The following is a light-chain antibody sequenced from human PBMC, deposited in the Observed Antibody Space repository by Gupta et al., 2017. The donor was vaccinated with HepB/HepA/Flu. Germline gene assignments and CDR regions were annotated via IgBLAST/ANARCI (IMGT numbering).Light chain of an antibody. CDR1: ALPKQF. CDR3: QSTDSSGSYVV. Sequence: SYELTQPPSVSVSPGQTARIPCSGDALPKQFAYWYQQKPGQAPLLVIYKDSERPSGIPERFSGSSSGTTVTLTISGVQAEDEADYYCQSTDSSGSYVVFGGGTKLTVL. V-gene: IGLV3-25*03. J-gene: IGLJ2*01. CDR2: KDS.